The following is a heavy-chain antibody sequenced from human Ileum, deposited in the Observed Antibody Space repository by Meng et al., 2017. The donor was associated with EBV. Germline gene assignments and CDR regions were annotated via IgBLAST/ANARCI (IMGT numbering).Heavy chain of an antibody. CDR3: AHTKHSSGYYYHDY. CDR2: IYWNDDK. V-gene: IGHV2-5*01. D-gene: IGHD3-22*01. CDR1: GFSLTTRGVG. J-gene: IGHJ4*02. Sequence: QITLRESGPPPVKPTQTLTLTCTFSGFSLTTRGVGVGWIRQPPGKALEWLAVIYWNDDKGYSPSLKSRLTITKDTSKNQVVLTMTNMDPVDTATYYCAHTKHSSGYYYHDYWGQGTLVTVSS.